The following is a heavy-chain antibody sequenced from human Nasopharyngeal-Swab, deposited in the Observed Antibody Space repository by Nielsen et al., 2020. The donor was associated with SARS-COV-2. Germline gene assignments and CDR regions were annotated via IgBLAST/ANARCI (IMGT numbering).Heavy chain of an antibody. CDR2: IVGNGAST. CDR3: AKGRVPVADV. CDR1: GLTFSNAA. Sequence: GESLKISCVASGLTFSNAAMNWVRQAPGKGLEWVSGIVGNGASTYYGDSVKGRFTISRDNSKNTVYLQMNSPRAEDTAVYYCAKGRVPVADVWGQGTLVTVSS. D-gene: IGHD6-19*01. V-gene: IGHV3-23*01. J-gene: IGHJ4*02.